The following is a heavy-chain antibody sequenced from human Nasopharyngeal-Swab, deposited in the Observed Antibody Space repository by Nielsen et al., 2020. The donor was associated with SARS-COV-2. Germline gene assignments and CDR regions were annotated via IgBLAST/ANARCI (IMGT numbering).Heavy chain of an antibody. V-gene: IGHV3-43D*04. Sequence: GGSLRLSCAASGFTFDDYAMHWVRQAPGKGLEWVSLISWDGGSTYYADSVKGRFTISRDNSKNSLYLQMNSLRAEDTALYYCAKDGYCDSSGLPYYYYMDVWGKGTTVTVSS. D-gene: IGHD3-22*01. J-gene: IGHJ6*03. CDR1: GFTFDDYA. CDR3: AKDGYCDSSGLPYYYYMDV. CDR2: ISWDGGST.